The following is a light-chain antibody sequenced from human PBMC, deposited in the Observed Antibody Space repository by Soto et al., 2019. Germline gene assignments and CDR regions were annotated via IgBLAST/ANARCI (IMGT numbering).Light chain of an antibody. J-gene: IGKJ2*01. V-gene: IGKV3-15*01. Sequence: ERAMTQSPATLSVSPGERATLSCWASESITNNLAWYQQRPGQAPILLIYGASTRATGIPARFSGSGFGTEFTLTINSLQSEDFAVYYCQQYNNWPPSYTFGQGTKVDIK. CDR1: ESITNN. CDR2: GAS. CDR3: QQYNNWPPSYT.